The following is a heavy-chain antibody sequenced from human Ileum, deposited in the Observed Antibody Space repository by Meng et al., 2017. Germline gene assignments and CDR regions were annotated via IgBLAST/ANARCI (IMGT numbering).Heavy chain of an antibody. Sequence: VPLQGPGPGLVKPSGTLSLPGAVSGGSISFGYWWSWVRQPPGQGLEWIGEIHHSGSTNYNPSLKSRVTLSVDNSNNQFSLSLTSVTAADTAVYYCARNGDYSADHWGQGILVTVSS. D-gene: IGHD2-21*01. CDR1: GGSISFGYW. J-gene: IGHJ4*02. CDR3: ARNGDYSADH. CDR2: IHHSGST. V-gene: IGHV4-4*02.